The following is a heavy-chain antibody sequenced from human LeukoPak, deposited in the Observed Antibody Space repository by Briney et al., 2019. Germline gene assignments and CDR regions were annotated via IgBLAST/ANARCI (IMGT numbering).Heavy chain of an antibody. V-gene: IGHV3-74*01. CDR3: GRVYYYYYMDV. CDR2: ISSDGTNT. J-gene: IGHJ6*03. Sequence: GGSLRLSCAASGFTFSTYWMHWVRQAPGTGLVWVSRISSDGTNTYYADSVKGRFSISRDNAKNTLYLQMNSLRAEDTAVYYCGRVYYYYYMDVWGKGTTVGVSS. CDR1: GFTFSTYW.